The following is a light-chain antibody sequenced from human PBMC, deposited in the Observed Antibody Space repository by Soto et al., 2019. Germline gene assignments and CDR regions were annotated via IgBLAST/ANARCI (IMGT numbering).Light chain of an antibody. J-gene: IGLJ2*01. V-gene: IGLV1-44*01. CDR1: SSNIGSKT. CDR2: AND. Sequence: QAVVTQPPSASGTPGQRVSISCSGSSSNIGSKTVSWYQHVPGTAPKLLIHANDQRPSGVPDRFSGSKSDTSASLAISGLQSEDEADYYCAAWDDSLKGVVFGGGTKLTVL. CDR3: AAWDDSLKGVV.